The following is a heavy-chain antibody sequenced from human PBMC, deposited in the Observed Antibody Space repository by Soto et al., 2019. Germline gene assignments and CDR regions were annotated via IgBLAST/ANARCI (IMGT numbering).Heavy chain of an antibody. Sequence: GGSLRLSCAASGFTFSTYAMTWVRQAPGKGLEWVSIISSSGHGTYYVDSVKGRFTISRDNPRNTLNIQMNSLRAEDTAVYYCAKNGDFWSCGMDVWGQGTTVTVSS. V-gene: IGHV3-23*01. CDR2: ISSSGHGT. CDR1: GFTFSTYA. CDR3: AKNGDFWSCGMDV. D-gene: IGHD3-3*01. J-gene: IGHJ6*02.